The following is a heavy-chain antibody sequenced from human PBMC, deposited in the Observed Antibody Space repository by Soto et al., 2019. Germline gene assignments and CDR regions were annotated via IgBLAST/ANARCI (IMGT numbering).Heavy chain of an antibody. D-gene: IGHD1-26*01. CDR2: FSAYKGNT. V-gene: IGHV1-18*01. CDR3: ARVVGALGHWFDP. J-gene: IGHJ5*02. Sequence: QVQLEQSGAEVKKPGASVKVSCKASGYTFTSYGFSWVGQAPGKGLGWMGRFSAYKGNTNNAQKLQGRVTMTTDTSTSTAYMELRSLRSDDTAVYYCARVVGALGHWFDPWGQGTLVTVSS. CDR1: GYTFTSYG.